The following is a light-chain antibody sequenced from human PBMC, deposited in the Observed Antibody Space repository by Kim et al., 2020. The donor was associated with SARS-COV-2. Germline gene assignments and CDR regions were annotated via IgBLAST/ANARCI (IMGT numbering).Light chain of an antibody. J-gene: IGLJ1*01. Sequence: GVPRSCAGGSSNIGAGYDVHWYQQLPGTAPKLLIYGNSNRPSGVPDRFSGSKSGTSASLAITGLQAEDEADYYCQSYDSSLSGYVFGTGTKVTVL. CDR3: QSYDSSLSGYV. CDR2: GNS. V-gene: IGLV1-40*01. CDR1: SSNIGAGYD.